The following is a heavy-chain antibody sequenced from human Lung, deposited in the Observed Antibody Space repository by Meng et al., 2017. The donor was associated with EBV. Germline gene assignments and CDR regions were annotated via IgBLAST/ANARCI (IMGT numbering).Heavy chain of an antibody. CDR2: IYYSGRT. J-gene: IGHJ4*02. CDR1: CGSISSGDYY. Sequence: QVQLPASVPGPVNPSKTLSLTCTVSCGSISSGDYYWSWIRQPPGKGLEWIGYIYYSGRTYYNPSLKSRVTVSVDTSKNQFSLKLSSVTAADTAVYYCARAVDTGYFDYWGQGTLVTVSS. CDR3: ARAVDTGYFDY. D-gene: IGHD5-18*01. V-gene: IGHV4-30-4*01.